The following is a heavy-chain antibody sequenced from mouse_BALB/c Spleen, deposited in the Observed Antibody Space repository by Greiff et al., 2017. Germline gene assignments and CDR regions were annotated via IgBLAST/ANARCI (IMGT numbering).Heavy chain of an antibody. CDR1: GFTFSSYA. J-gene: IGHJ2*01. V-gene: IGHV5-6-5*01. CDR2: ISSGGSN. CDR3: ARRGGSVYYFDY. Sequence: EVQLLESGGGLVKPGGSLKLSCAASGFTFSSYAMSWVRQTPEKRLEWVASISSGGSNYYPDSVKGRFTINRENARNILYLKKSSLRTEETAMYYCARRGGSVYYFDYWGQGTTLTVSA. D-gene: IGHD1-1*02.